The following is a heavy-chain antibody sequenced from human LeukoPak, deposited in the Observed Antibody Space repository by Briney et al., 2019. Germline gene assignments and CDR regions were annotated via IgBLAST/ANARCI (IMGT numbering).Heavy chain of an antibody. Sequence: PGGSLRLSCTASGFTFSSYAMSWVRQAPGKGLEWVSAISGSGGSTYYADSVKGRFTISRDNSKNTLYLQMNSLRAEDTAVYYCAKETYYDYIWGSYPTPWGQGTLVTVSS. J-gene: IGHJ5*02. CDR2: ISGSGGST. CDR1: GFTFSSYA. V-gene: IGHV3-23*01. D-gene: IGHD3-16*02. CDR3: AKETYYDYIWGSYPTP.